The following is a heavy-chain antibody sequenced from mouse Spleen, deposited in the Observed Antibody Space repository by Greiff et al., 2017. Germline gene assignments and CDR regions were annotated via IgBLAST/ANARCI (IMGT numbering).Heavy chain of an antibody. Sequence: QVQLQQSGAELVKPGASVKLSCKASGYTFTSYWMHWVKQRPGQGLEWIGEINPSNGRTNYNEKFKSKATLTVDKSSSTAYMQLSSLTSEDSAVYYCASKGPYYDYDGYWGQGTTLTVSS. CDR1: GYTFTSYW. CDR2: INPSNGRT. D-gene: IGHD2-4*01. CDR3: ASKGPYYDYDGY. V-gene: IGHV1S81*02. J-gene: IGHJ2*01.